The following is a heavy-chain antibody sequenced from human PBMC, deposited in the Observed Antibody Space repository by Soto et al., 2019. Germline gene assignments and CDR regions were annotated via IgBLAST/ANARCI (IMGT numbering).Heavy chain of an antibody. D-gene: IGHD3-10*01. J-gene: IGHJ4*02. Sequence: GGSLRLSCSASGFAFSSYAMHWVRQTPGKGLEYVSAISPQGGSTYYADSVKGRFTISRDDSKNTVYLQMSSLRPDDTAVYYCVNMMVARGAFDFWGQGTLVTVSS. V-gene: IGHV3-64D*06. CDR1: GFAFSSYA. CDR3: VNMMVARGAFDF. CDR2: ISPQGGST.